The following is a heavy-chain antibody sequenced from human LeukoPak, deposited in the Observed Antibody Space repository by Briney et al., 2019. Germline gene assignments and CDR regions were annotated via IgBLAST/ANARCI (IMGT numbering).Heavy chain of an antibody. CDR3: ARDPNHYYDSSGCYGDY. CDR2: INTNTGDP. D-gene: IGHD3-22*01. CDR1: GYTFTNFA. V-gene: IGHV7-4-1*02. J-gene: IGHJ4*02. Sequence: GASVKVSCKASGYTFTNFAMNWVRQAPGQGLEWMGWINTNTGDPTYAQGFTGRFVFSLDTSVSTAYLQISSLKAEDTAVYYCARDPNHYYDSSGCYGDYWGQGTLVTVSS.